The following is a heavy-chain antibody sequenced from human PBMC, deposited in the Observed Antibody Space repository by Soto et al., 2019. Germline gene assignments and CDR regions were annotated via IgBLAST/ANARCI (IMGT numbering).Heavy chain of an antibody. J-gene: IGHJ4*02. CDR3: VRQGITVVNPAYFHH. CDR1: GGSVTNSSYY. D-gene: IGHD2-2*01. CDR2: VYYRGRS. Sequence: PSETLSLTCTVSGGSVTNSSYYWGWIRQSPGQGLEWIGSVYYRGRSYSKSSVKSRVTISVDTSKNHFSLNLKSVTAADTAVYFCVRQGITVVNPAYFHHWGPGALLTVSS. V-gene: IGHV4-39*01.